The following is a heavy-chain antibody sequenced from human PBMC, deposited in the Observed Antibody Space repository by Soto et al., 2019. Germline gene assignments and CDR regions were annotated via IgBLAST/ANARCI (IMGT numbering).Heavy chain of an antibody. CDR3: GYGDYVGSDY. CDR1: GFTFSSYA. J-gene: IGHJ4*02. V-gene: IGHV3-23*01. CDR2: ISGSGGST. D-gene: IGHD4-17*01. Sequence: GGSLRLSCAASGFTFSSYAMSWVRQAPGKGLEWVSAISGSGGSTYYADSVKGRFTISRDNSKNTLYLQMNSLRAEDTAVYYCGYGDYVGSDYWGQGTLVTVSS.